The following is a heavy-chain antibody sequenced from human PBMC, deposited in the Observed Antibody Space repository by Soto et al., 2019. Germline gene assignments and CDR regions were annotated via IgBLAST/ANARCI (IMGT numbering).Heavy chain of an antibody. Sequence: QVQLVESGGGVVQPGRSLRLSCAASGFTFSSYGMHWVRQAPGKGLEWVAVISYDGSNKYYADSVKGRFTISRDNSKNTLYLQMNSLRAEDTAVYYCAKDQGQLVRDYFDYWGQGTLVTVSS. CDR2: ISYDGSNK. D-gene: IGHD6-13*01. CDR3: AKDQGQLVRDYFDY. V-gene: IGHV3-30*18. J-gene: IGHJ4*02. CDR1: GFTFSSYG.